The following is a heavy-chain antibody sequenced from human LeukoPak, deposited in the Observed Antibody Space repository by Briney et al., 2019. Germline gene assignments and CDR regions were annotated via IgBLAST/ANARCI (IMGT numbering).Heavy chain of an antibody. V-gene: IGHV3-21*04. J-gene: IGHJ5*02. D-gene: IGHD6-13*01. CDR2: ISSSSSYI. Sequence: GGSLRLSCAASGVTFSSYSMNWVRQAPGKGLEWVSSISSSSSYIYYADSVKGRFTISRDNAKNSLYLQMNSLRAEDTAVYYCAKDWHISSWYGRFDPWGQGTLVTVSS. CDR1: GVTFSSYS. CDR3: AKDWHISSWYGRFDP.